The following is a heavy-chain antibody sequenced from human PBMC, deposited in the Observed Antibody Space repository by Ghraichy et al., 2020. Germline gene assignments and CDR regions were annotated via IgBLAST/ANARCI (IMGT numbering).Heavy chain of an antibody. CDR1: GGSISSYY. CDR3: ARHVIAVAKGHYFDY. J-gene: IGHJ4*02. Sequence: SETLSLTCTVSGGSISSYYWSWIRQPPGKGLEWIGYIYTSGSTNYNPSLKSRVTISVDTSKNQFSLKLSSVTAADTAVYYCARHVIAVAKGHYFDYWGQGTLVTVSS. D-gene: IGHD6-19*01. CDR2: IYTSGST. V-gene: IGHV4-4*09.